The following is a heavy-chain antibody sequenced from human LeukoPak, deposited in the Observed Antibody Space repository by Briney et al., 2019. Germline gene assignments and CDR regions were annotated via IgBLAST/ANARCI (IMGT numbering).Heavy chain of an antibody. D-gene: IGHD3-22*01. CDR1: GFTFSSYE. CDR3: AREKRFYDSSGNLDY. Sequence: PGGSLRLSCAASGFTFSSYEMNWVRQAPGKGLEWVSYISSSGSTIYYADSVKGRFTISRDNAKNSLYLQMNSLRAEDTAVYYCAREKRFYDSSGNLDYWGQGTLVTVSS. J-gene: IGHJ4*02. V-gene: IGHV3-48*03. CDR2: ISSSGSTI.